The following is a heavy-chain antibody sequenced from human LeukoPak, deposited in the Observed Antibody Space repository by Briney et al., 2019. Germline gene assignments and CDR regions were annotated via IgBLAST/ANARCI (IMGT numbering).Heavy chain of an antibody. V-gene: IGHV3-30*02. CDR1: GFTFSDYW. CDR2: IPYDGSDK. D-gene: IGHD4-17*01. J-gene: IGHJ4*02. Sequence: TGGSLRLSCAASGFTFSDYWMHWVRQAPGKGLEWVAFIPYDGSDKYYADSVKGRFTVSRDNSKNTLYLHMNSLRVEDTAVYYCAKGLGDYDDFRLGFWGQGTLVTVSS. CDR3: AKGLGDYDDFRLGF.